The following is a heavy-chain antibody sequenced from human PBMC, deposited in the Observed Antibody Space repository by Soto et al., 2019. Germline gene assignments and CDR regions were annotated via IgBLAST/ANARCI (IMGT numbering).Heavy chain of an antibody. J-gene: IGHJ2*01. V-gene: IGHV4-39*01. CDR3: ARHPRYYWYFDL. CDR2: IYYSGST. D-gene: IGHD2-15*01. Sequence: SETLSLTCTVSGGSISSSSYYWGWIRQPPGKGLEWIGSIYYSGSTYYNPSLKSRVTISVDTSKNQFSLKLSSVTAADTAVYYCARHPRYYWYFDLWGRGTLVTLSS. CDR1: GGSISSSSYY.